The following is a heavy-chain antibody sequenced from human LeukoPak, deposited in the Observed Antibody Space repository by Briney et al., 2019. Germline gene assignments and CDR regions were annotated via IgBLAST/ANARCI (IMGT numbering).Heavy chain of an antibody. CDR3: TKQRMVRGVVPYYFDY. CDR1: GFTFSSYS. CDR2: ISYTGSNK. D-gene: IGHD3-10*01. Sequence: PGGSLRLSCAASGFTFSSYSMNWVRQAPGKGLEWVAVISYTGSNKYYADSVKGRFTISRDNSNDTLYLQMNSLRAEDTALYYCTKQRMVRGVVPYYFDYWGQGTLVTVSS. J-gene: IGHJ4*02. V-gene: IGHV3-30*18.